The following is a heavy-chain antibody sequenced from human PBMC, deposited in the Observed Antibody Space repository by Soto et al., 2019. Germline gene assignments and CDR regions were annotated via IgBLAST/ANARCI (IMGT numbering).Heavy chain of an antibody. Sequence: EVQLVESGGGLVQPGGSLRLSCAASGFTFSSYWIHWVRQAPGKGLVWVSRINSDGSSTSYADSVKGRFTISRDNAKNTLYLKMNSLRAEDTAVYYCARGGVEAARAYWYFDLWGRGTLVTVSS. CDR3: ARGGVEAARAYWYFDL. CDR1: GFTFSSYW. V-gene: IGHV3-74*01. D-gene: IGHD6-6*01. CDR2: INSDGSST. J-gene: IGHJ2*01.